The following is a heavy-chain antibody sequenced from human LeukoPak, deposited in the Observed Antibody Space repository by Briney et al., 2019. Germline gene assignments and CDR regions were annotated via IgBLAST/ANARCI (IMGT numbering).Heavy chain of an antibody. V-gene: IGHV1-2*02. CDR1: GYTFTGYY. D-gene: IGHD3-3*01. CDR2: INPNSGGT. Sequence: ASVKVSCKASGYTFTGYYMHWVRQAPGQGFEWMGWINPNSGGTNYAQKFQGRVTMTRDTSISTAYMELRSLRSDDTAVYYCARDFLGDAFDIWGQGTMVTVSS. J-gene: IGHJ3*02. CDR3: ARDFLGDAFDI.